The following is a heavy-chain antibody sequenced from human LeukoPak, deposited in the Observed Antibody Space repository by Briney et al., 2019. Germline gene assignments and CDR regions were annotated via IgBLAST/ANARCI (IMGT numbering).Heavy chain of an antibody. CDR2: ISYDGINT. V-gene: IGHV3-30*18. CDR1: GFAFRNYG. Sequence: GGSLRLSCVASGFAFRNYGMHWVRQAPGKGLEWVAVISYDGINTHYADSVKGRFTISKDNSKNTLYLQLNTLRPEDTAVYYCANDDARGFGEPSPYDYWGQGTRVIVSS. CDR3: ANDDARGFGEPSPYDY. D-gene: IGHD3-10*01. J-gene: IGHJ4*02.